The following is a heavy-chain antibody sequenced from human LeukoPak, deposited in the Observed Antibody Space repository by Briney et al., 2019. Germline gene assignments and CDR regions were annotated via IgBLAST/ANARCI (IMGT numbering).Heavy chain of an antibody. CDR2: VRDSGDPT. Sequence: PEGSLRLSCAASGFNFYNYAMTWVRQAPGKGLEWVSTVRDSGDPTYYADSVRGRFTISRDNSKNALYLQMSSLRAEDTAVYYCTRDLVTTPFDYWGQGTLVTVSS. CDR1: GFNFYNYA. V-gene: IGHV3-23*01. CDR3: TRDLVTTPFDY. D-gene: IGHD5-12*01. J-gene: IGHJ4*02.